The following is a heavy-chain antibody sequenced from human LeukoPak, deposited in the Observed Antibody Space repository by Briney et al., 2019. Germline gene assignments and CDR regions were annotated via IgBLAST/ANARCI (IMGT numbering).Heavy chain of an antibody. V-gene: IGHV5-10-1*01. Sequence: HGESLKISCKTSGYSFTSYWISWVRQMPGKGLEWMGKIDPSDSYTNYSPSFQGLVTISADKSVSTAYLQWSSLKASDTAMYYCARGYPQDAFDIWGQGTMVTVSS. J-gene: IGHJ3*02. CDR3: ARGYPQDAFDI. CDR1: GYSFTSYW. CDR2: IDPSDSYT. D-gene: IGHD1-1*01.